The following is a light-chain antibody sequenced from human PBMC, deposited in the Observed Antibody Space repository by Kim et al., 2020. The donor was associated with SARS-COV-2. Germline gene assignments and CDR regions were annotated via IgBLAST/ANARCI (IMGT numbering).Light chain of an antibody. CDR2: KDD. J-gene: IGLJ2*01. V-gene: IGLV3-9*01. CDR1: NIGGTH. Sequence: VALGQPATSTCGGDNIGGTHVHWYQQKPGQAPILVIYKDDNRPSGIPERFSGSNSGNTATLTISGAQPGDETDYYCQVWDSNTVVFGGGTQLTVL. CDR3: QVWDSNTVV.